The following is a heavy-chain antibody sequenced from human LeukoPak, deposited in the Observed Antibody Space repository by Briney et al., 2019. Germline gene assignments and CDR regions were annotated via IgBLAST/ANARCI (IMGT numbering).Heavy chain of an antibody. Sequence: SETLSLTCAVSGVSFNDYYWSWVRQTPGKGLEWIGEINHSGYTNDSPSLKSRVTISIDTSRKQFSLNLRSVTVADTGIYYCTRMTTGHVYWGQGTLVTVSS. CDR1: GVSFNDYY. J-gene: IGHJ4*02. CDR2: INHSGYT. CDR3: TRMTTGHVY. V-gene: IGHV4-34*01. D-gene: IGHD4-17*01.